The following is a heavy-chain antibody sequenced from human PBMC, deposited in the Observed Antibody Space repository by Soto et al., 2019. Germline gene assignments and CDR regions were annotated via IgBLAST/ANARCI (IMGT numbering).Heavy chain of an antibody. D-gene: IGHD3-22*01. CDR1: GGSISSYY. J-gene: IGHJ3*02. V-gene: IGHV4-59*01. CDR3: ARMTDYYDSSGLLGEAFDI. CDR2: IYYSGST. Sequence: SETLSLTCTVSGGSISSYYWSWIRQPPGKGLEWIGYIYYSGSTNYNPSLKSRVTISVDTSKNQFPLKLSSVTAADTAVYYCARMTDYYDSSGLLGEAFDIWGQGTMVTVSS.